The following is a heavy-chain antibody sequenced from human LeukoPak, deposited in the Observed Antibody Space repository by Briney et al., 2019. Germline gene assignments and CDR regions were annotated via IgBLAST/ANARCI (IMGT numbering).Heavy chain of an antibody. D-gene: IGHD7-27*01. V-gene: IGHV1-8*01. Sequence: ASVKVSCKASGYTFTTHDINWVRQATGQGLEWLGWMSPNSGDTGYAQKFQGRVTMTSDSSISTAYMELSSLRSEDTAVYYCVRTPPNWGFDYWGQGTLVTVSS. CDR3: VRTPPNWGFDY. CDR1: GYTFTTHD. CDR2: MSPNSGDT. J-gene: IGHJ4*02.